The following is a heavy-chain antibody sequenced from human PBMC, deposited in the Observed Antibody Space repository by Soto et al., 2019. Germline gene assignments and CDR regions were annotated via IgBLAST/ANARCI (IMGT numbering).Heavy chain of an antibody. CDR2: INYRGST. Sequence: SETLSFTCTVSGGSINSGDSYLNWIRQHPEKGLEWIGYINYRGSTFYNPSLKSRIIISVDTSKNQFSLKLSSVTAADTAVYYCARDAPGVVPYWGQGTLVTGSS. CDR1: GGSINSGDSY. D-gene: IGHD2-2*01. V-gene: IGHV4-31*03. CDR3: ARDAPGVVPY. J-gene: IGHJ4*02.